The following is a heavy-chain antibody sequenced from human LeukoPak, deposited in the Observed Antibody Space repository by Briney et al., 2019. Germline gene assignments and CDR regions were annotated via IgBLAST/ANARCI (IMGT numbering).Heavy chain of an antibody. CDR2: IYYSVFYTGST. V-gene: IGHV4-39*01. D-gene: IGHD3-10*01. CDR3: VRQVQGAVKGNLMDV. Sequence: SETLSLTCTVSGGSITSGAFYWGWIRQPPGKELEWLGSIYYSVFYTGSTYYNPSLKSRVTMSVDTSKNLFSLKLSSVTAADTAIYYCVRQVQGAVKGNLMDVWGQGTTVTVSS. CDR1: GGSITSGAFY. J-gene: IGHJ6*02.